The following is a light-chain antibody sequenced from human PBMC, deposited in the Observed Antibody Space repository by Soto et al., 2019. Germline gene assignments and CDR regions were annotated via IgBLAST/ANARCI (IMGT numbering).Light chain of an antibody. J-gene: IGKJ2*01. Sequence: DIQMTQSPSSLSASVGDRVTITCQASQGIRNFLNWYQQKPGKAPRLLIYDASKLETGVPTRFSGSGSGAHFIFTINSLQPEDLATYYCQQYDNLPYTFGQGTKLEI. V-gene: IGKV1-33*01. CDR1: QGIRNF. CDR3: QQYDNLPYT. CDR2: DAS.